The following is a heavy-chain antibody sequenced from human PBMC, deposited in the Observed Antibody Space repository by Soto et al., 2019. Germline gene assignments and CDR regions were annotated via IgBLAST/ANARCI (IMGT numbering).Heavy chain of an antibody. CDR1: GDSINTYY. V-gene: IGHV4-59*01. D-gene: IGHD2-21*02. J-gene: IGHJ6*02. CDR3: ARLKHIVVVTATPQRDYYYGMDV. CDR2: IYYSGST. Sequence: SETLSLTCTVSGDSINTYYWNWIRQPPGGGLEWIGYIYYSGSTNYNPSLKSRVTISVDTSKNQFSLKLSSVTAADTAVYYCARLKHIVVVTATPQRDYYYGMDVWGQGTTVTVSS.